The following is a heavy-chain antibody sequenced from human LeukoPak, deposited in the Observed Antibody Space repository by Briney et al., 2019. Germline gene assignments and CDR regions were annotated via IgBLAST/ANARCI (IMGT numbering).Heavy chain of an antibody. D-gene: IGHD2-8*01. J-gene: IGHJ4*02. CDR1: GFTFSSYA. CDR3: AREKWNYFDY. CDR2: ISYDGSNK. Sequence: GGSLRLSCAASGFTFSSYAMHWVRQAPGKGLEWVAVISYDGSNKYYADSVKGRFTISRDNSKNTLYLQMNSLRAEDTAVYYCAREKWNYFDYWGQGTLVTVSS. V-gene: IGHV3-30*04.